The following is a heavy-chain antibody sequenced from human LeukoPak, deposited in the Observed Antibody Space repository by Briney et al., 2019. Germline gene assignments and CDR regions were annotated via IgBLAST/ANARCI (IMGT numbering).Heavy chain of an antibody. Sequence: PGGSLRLSCAASGFTFSTYDMNWVRQAPGKGLEWVSYINTGGSTMYYADSVKGRFTISRDNAKNSLYLQMNSLRAEDTAVYYCARGPPPFDPWGQGTLVTVSS. CDR2: INTGGSTM. V-gene: IGHV3-48*01. J-gene: IGHJ5*02. CDR3: ARGPPPFDP. CDR1: GFTFSTYD.